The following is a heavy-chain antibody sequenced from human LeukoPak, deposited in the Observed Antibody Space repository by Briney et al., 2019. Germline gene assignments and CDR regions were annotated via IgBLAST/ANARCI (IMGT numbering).Heavy chain of an antibody. V-gene: IGHV4-59*01. D-gene: IGHD5-24*01. CDR1: GGSITTYY. J-gene: IGHJ6*02. CDR3: ARDRTRDGYNYGGSSYYYGLDV. CDR2: VSYAGST. Sequence: SSETLSLTCTVSGGSITTYYWSWIRQPPGKGLEWIGSVSYAGSTNYNPSLKSRVTLSIDTSNNQFSLRLSSMTTADTGLYFCARDRTRDGYNYGGSSYYYGLDVWGRGTTVSVSS.